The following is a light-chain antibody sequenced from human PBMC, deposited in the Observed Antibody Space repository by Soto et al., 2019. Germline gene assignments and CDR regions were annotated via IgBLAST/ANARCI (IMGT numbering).Light chain of an antibody. V-gene: IGKV3-15*01. CDR1: HRVSSY. J-gene: IGKJ4*01. CDR3: QQYNNWALS. CDR2: GAS. Sequence: EIVMTQSPATLSVSPGERATLSCRASHRVSSYLAWYQQKPGQAPRLLIYGASTRATGIPARFSGSGSGTEFPLTISSLQSEDFAVYSCQQYNNWALSFGGGTKVEIK.